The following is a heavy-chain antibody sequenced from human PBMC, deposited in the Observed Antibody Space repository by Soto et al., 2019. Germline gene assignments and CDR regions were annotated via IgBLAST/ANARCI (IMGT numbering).Heavy chain of an antibody. J-gene: IGHJ5*02. V-gene: IGHV4-4*07. Sequence: KPSETLSLTCTVSGGSISSYYWSWIRQPAGKGLEWIGRIYTSGSTNYNPSLKSRVTMSVDTSKNQFSLKLSSVTAADTAVYYCARGSMYSSSWYPRSRPFDPWGQGTLVTVSS. CDR1: GGSISSYY. CDR2: IYTSGST. D-gene: IGHD6-13*01. CDR3: ARGSMYSSSWYPRSRPFDP.